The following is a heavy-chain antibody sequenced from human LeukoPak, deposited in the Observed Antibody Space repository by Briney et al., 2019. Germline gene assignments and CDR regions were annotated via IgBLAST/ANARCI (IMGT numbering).Heavy chain of an antibody. Sequence: SETLSLTCTVSGGSISSSSYYWGWIRQPPGKGLEWIGSIFYSGSTYYNPSLKSRVTISVDTSKNQFSLKLSSVTAADTAVYYCARYVWGSYPGLYYFDYWGQGTLVTVSS. CDR3: ARYVWGSYPGLYYFDY. D-gene: IGHD3-16*02. J-gene: IGHJ4*02. CDR1: GGSISSSSYY. V-gene: IGHV4-39*07. CDR2: IFYSGST.